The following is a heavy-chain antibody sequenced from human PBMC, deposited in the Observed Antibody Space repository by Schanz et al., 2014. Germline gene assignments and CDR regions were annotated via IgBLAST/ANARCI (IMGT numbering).Heavy chain of an antibody. V-gene: IGHV3-30*04. Sequence: QVQLVESGGGVVQPGRSLRLSCAGYGFTFSSYAMHWVRQAPGKGLEWVAVISYDGSNKYYADSVKGRFTISRDNSKNSLHLQMNSLRAEDTAVYYCVREGSSSPDCCYYNGMDVWGQGTTVTVSS. CDR1: GFTFSSYA. J-gene: IGHJ6*02. D-gene: IGHD6-6*01. CDR2: ISYDGSNK. CDR3: VREGSSSPDCCYYNGMDV.